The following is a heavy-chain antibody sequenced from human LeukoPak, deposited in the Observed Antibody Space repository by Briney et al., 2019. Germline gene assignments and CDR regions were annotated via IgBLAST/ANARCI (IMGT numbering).Heavy chain of an antibody. Sequence: GGSLRLSCAASGFTFSTYSMNWVRQAPGKGLEWVSSISSSSSYIYYADSVKGRFTISRDNAKNSLSLQMNSLRAEDTAVYYCAGEDEWLFDAFDIWGQGTMVTVSS. V-gene: IGHV3-21*01. CDR3: AGEDEWLFDAFDI. CDR1: GFTFSTYS. J-gene: IGHJ3*02. D-gene: IGHD3-3*01. CDR2: ISSSSSYI.